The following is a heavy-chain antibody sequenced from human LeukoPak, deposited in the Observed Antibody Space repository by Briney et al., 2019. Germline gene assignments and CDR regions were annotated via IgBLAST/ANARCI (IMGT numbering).Heavy chain of an antibody. CDR3: ARDRWPVTRIQYYYSMDV. D-gene: IGHD4-17*01. J-gene: IGHJ6*03. V-gene: IGHV1-46*01. Sequence: ASVKVSCKASGYTFTSYYMHWVRQAPGQGLEWMGIINPSGGSTSYAQKFQGRVTMTRDTSTSTVYMELSSLRSEDTAVYYCARDRWPVTRIQYYYSMDVWGKGTTVTVSS. CDR1: GYTFTSYY. CDR2: INPSGGST.